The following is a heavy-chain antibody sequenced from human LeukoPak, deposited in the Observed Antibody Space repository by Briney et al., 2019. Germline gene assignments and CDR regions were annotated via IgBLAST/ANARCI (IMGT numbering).Heavy chain of an antibody. V-gene: IGHV1-69*05. CDR2: IIPIFGTA. CDR3: ARDRAIAAAGRGYYYYMDV. CDR1: GGTFSSYA. J-gene: IGHJ6*03. Sequence: GSSVKVSCKASGGTFSSYAISWVRQAPGQGLEWTGGIIPIFGTANYAQKFQGRVTITTDESTSTAYMELSSLRSEDTAVYYCARDRAIAAAGRGYYYYMDVWGKGTTVTVSS. D-gene: IGHD6-13*01.